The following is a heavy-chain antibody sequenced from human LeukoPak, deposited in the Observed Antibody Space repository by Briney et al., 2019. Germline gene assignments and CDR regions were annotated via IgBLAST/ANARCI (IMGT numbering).Heavy chain of an antibody. Sequence: SETLSLTCIVYGGSLSGYHWTWIRQPPGKGLEWIGEINHSGSTNYNPSLKSRVTISVDTSKNQFSLTLSSVTAADTAVYYCARGQKYRNGYTVTELGSGYFDYWGQGTLVTVSS. CDR3: ARGQKYRNGYTVTELGSGYFDY. J-gene: IGHJ4*02. CDR2: INHSGST. D-gene: IGHD5-18*01. V-gene: IGHV4-34*01. CDR1: GGSLSGYH.